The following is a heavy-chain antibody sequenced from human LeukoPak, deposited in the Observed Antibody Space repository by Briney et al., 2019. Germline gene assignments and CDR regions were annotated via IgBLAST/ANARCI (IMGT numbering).Heavy chain of an antibody. Sequence: GGSLRLSCSASGFTFSRYGMHWVRQAPGKGLVWVSRINSDGSSTSYADSVKGRFTISRDNAKNTLYLQMNSLRAEDTAVYYCARDMLSPDSYGMDVWGQGTTVTVSS. CDR1: GFTFSRYG. D-gene: IGHD3-10*02. V-gene: IGHV3-74*01. CDR3: ARDMLSPDSYGMDV. CDR2: INSDGSST. J-gene: IGHJ6*02.